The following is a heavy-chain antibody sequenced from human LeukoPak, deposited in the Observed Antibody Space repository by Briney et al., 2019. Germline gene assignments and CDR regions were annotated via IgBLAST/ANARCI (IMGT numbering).Heavy chain of an antibody. Sequence: ASVNVSCKVSGYTLTELSMHWVRQAPGKGLEWMGGFDPEDGETIYAQKFQGRVTMTEDTSTDTAYMELSSLRSEDTAVYYCARARRPILGELSLSGGGVAFDIWGQGTMVTVSS. CDR2: FDPEDGET. CDR1: GYTLTELS. CDR3: ARARRPILGELSLSGGGVAFDI. J-gene: IGHJ3*02. V-gene: IGHV1-24*01. D-gene: IGHD3-16*02.